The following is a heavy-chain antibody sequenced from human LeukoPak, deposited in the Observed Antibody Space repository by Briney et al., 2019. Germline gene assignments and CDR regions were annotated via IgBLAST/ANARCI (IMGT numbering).Heavy chain of an antibody. Sequence: PGGSLRLSCAVSGFTFSSYSMYWVRQAPAKGLEWVASIHQDGSETHSIDSGRFTISRDNAKNSLYLQMNSLRDEDTAVYYCANTVGHYSHNWGQGTLVTVSS. CDR2: IHQDGSET. V-gene: IGHV3-7*05. CDR3: ANTVGHYSHN. CDR1: GFTFSSYS. D-gene: IGHD4-11*01. J-gene: IGHJ4*02.